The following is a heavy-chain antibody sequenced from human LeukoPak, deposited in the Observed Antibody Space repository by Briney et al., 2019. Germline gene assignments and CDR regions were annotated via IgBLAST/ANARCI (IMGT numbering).Heavy chain of an antibody. J-gene: IGHJ4*02. CDR1: GFTVSSNY. D-gene: IGHD3-9*01. CDR3: ARRGLRYFDWSFDY. V-gene: IGHV3-66*01. CDR2: IYSGGST. Sequence: GGSLRLSCAASGFTVSSNYMSWVRQAPGKGLEWVSVIYSGGSTYCADSVKGRFTISRDNSKNTLYLQMNSLRAEDTAVYYCARRGLRYFDWSFDYWGQGTLVTVSS.